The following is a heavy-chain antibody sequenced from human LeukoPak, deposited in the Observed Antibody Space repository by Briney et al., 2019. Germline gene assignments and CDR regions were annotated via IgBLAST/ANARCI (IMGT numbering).Heavy chain of an antibody. CDR2: ISYDGSNK. Sequence: PGRSLRLSCAASGFTFSSYGMHWVRQAPGKGLEWVAVISYDGSNKYYADSVKGRFTISRDNSKNTLYLQMNSLRAEDTAVYYCAKASVLRYFDWLSYFDYWGQGTLVTVSS. CDR1: GFTFSSYG. CDR3: AKASVLRYFDWLSYFDY. D-gene: IGHD3-9*01. V-gene: IGHV3-30*18. J-gene: IGHJ4*02.